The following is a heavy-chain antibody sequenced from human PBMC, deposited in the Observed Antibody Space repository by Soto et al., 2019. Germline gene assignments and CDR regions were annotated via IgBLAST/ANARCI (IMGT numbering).Heavy chain of an antibody. J-gene: IGHJ6*02. D-gene: IGHD6-19*01. CDR1: GFTFNYYP. Sequence: QMQLVESGGGVVQPGESLRLSCAASGFTFNYYPMHWVRQTPGKGLEWVAVISFDGSNKYYADSVKGRFTISRDNSKNMLYLQMNSLRAEDAAVYYCARQPGALVAVLYIYPLDGREAMSDVDVWGQGTTVSVSS. CDR2: ISFDGSNK. V-gene: IGHV3-30-3*01. CDR3: ARQPGALVAVLYIYPLDGREAMSDVDV.